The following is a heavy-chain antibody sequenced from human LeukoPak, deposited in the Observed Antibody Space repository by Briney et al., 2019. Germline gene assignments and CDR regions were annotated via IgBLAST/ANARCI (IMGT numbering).Heavy chain of an antibody. D-gene: IGHD4-17*01. CDR2: ISAYNGNT. CDR1: GYTFTSYG. Sequence: ASVKVSCKASGYTFTSYGISWVRQAPGQGLEWMGWISAYNGNTNYAQKRQGRVTMTTDKSTSTAYMELRSLRSDDTAVYYCARVDDYGDFFQTDYWGQGTLVTVSS. CDR3: ARVDDYGDFFQTDY. V-gene: IGHV1-18*04. J-gene: IGHJ4*02.